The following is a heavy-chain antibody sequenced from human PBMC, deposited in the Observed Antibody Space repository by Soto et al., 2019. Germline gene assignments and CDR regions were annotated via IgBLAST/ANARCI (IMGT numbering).Heavy chain of an antibody. CDR3: AGGSSWDWFDP. D-gene: IGHD6-13*01. V-gene: IGHV4-59*01. CDR2: LYYGGIT. J-gene: IGHJ5*02. CDR1: GGSLSTYY. Sequence: SETLSLTCTVSGGSLSTYYWSWIRQPPGKGLEWMGYLYYGGITYYNSSLKSRLTISEDTSKNQFSLKLSSVTTADTAVYYCAGGSSWDWFDPWGQGTLVTVSS.